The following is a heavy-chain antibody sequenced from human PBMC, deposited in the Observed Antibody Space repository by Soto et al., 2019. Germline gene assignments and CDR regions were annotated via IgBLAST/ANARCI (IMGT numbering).Heavy chain of an antibody. CDR3: ARVLVPTTVNTSNWFDH. V-gene: IGHV1-46*01. CDR2: INPSGGST. J-gene: IGHJ5*02. D-gene: IGHD4-17*01. CDR1: GYTFTTYY. Sequence: ASVKVSCKASGYTFTTYYIHWVRQAPGQGLEWMGIINPSGGSTNYAQKFQGRVTMTSDTSTSTVYMELSSLRTEDTAVYYCARVLVPTTVNTSNWFDHWGQGTLVTVSS.